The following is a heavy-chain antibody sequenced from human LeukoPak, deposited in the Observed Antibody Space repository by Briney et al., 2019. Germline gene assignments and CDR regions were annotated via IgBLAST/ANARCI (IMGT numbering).Heavy chain of an antibody. D-gene: IGHD1-26*01. CDR3: ARGRAGGSYRYYYYYYMDV. Sequence: PSETLSLTCTVSGGSISSYYWSWIRQPPGKGLEWIGYIYYSGSTNYNPSLKSRVTISVDTSKNQFSLKLSSVTAADTAVYYCARGRAGGSYRYYYYYYMDVWGKGTTVTVSS. V-gene: IGHV4-59*01. J-gene: IGHJ6*03. CDR1: GGSISSYY. CDR2: IYYSGST.